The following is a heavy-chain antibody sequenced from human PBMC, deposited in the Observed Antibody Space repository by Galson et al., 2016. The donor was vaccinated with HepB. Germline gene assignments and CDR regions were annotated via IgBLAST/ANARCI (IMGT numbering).Heavy chain of an antibody. J-gene: IGHJ4*02. V-gene: IGHV1-24*01. CDR3: AAVVRGFGVRRGFDY. D-gene: IGHD3-10*01. CDR2: FDPEDGER. Sequence: SVKVSCKVSGYSLTELSMHWVRQAPGKGLEWMGGFDPEDGERIYAQKFQGRVTMTEDTSADTAYMELSSLRSEDTAVYYCAAVVRGFGVRRGFDYWGQGTLVSVSS. CDR1: GYSLTELS.